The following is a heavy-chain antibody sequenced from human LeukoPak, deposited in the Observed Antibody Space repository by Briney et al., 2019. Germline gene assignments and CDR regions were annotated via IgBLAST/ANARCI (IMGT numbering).Heavy chain of an antibody. J-gene: IGHJ3*02. CDR1: GYTFTSYD. Sequence: ASVKVSCKASGYTFTSYDINWVRQATGQGLEWMGWMNPNSGNTGYAQKFQGRVTITRNTSISTAYMELSSLRSEDTAMYYCARAADFDAFDIWGHGTMVTVSS. D-gene: IGHD3/OR15-3a*01. CDR3: ARAADFDAFDI. CDR2: MNPNSGNT. V-gene: IGHV1-8*03.